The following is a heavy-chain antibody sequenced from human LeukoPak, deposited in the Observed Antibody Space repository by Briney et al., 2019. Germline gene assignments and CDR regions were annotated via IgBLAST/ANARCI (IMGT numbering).Heavy chain of an antibody. CDR2: IWSDGINK. CDR1: GFTFSNYG. J-gene: IGHJ1*01. Sequence: GRSLRLSCAASGFTFSNYGIHWVRQAPGKGLEWVAVIWSDGINKYYVDSVKGRFTISRDNSKNTLYLQMNSLRVEDTAVYYCARGDGYNDAEYLQHWGQGTLVTVS. D-gene: IGHD5-24*01. CDR3: ARGDGYNDAEYLQH. V-gene: IGHV3-33*01.